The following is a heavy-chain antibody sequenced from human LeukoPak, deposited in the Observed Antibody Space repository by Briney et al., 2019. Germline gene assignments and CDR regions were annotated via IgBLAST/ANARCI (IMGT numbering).Heavy chain of an antibody. V-gene: IGHV5-51*01. J-gene: IGHJ6*03. CDR2: IYPGDSDT. CDR3: ARHNLVVVPAAQYYYYYMDV. CDR1: GSSFTSYW. D-gene: IGHD2-2*01. Sequence: GASLKISSRGSGSSFTSYWIGWVRQMPGKGLEWMGIIYPGDSDTRYSPSFQGQVTISADKSISTAYLQWSSLKASDTAMYYCARHNLVVVPAAQYYYYYMDVWGKGTTVTVSS.